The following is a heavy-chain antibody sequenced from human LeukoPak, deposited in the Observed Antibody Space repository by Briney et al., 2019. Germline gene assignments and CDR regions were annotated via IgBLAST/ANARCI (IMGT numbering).Heavy chain of an antibody. Sequence: ASVKVSCKASGYTFTSYDINWVRQATGQGLEWMGWMNPNSGNTGYAQKFQGRVTMTRNTSISTAYMELSSLRSEDTAVYYCAGADGGYGDDAFDIWGQGTMVTVSS. CDR2: MNPNSGNT. V-gene: IGHV1-8*01. CDR1: GYTFTSYD. CDR3: AGADGGYGDDAFDI. J-gene: IGHJ3*02. D-gene: IGHD5-12*01.